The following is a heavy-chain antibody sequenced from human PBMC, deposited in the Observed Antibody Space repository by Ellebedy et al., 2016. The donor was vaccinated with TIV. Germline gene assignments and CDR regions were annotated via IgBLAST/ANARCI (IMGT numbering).Heavy chain of an antibody. Sequence: GGSLRLSCVGSGFSFRSYWMSWVRQAPGKGLEWVANMRQDGGDKYYVDSVKGRFTVSRDNAKRSLYLQMDTVRAEDTAVYYCATDGSYGDHLSRAHAFVFWGQGTTVTVSS. J-gene: IGHJ3*01. CDR2: MRQDGGDK. D-gene: IGHD1-26*01. CDR1: GFSFRSYW. CDR3: ATDGSYGDHLSRAHAFVF. V-gene: IGHV3-7*01.